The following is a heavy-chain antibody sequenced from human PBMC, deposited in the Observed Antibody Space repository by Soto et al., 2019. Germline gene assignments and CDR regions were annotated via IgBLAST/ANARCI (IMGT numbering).Heavy chain of an antibody. CDR2: ISGSGGST. J-gene: IGHJ6*02. CDR1: GFTFSSYA. V-gene: IGHV3-23*01. CDR3: AKVNFSAYDILTGLYYYYYGMDV. D-gene: IGHD3-9*01. Sequence: PGGSLRLSCAASGFTFSSYAMSWVRQAPGKGLEWVSAISGSGGSTYYADSVKGRFTISRDNSKNTLYLQMNSLRAEDTAVYYCAKVNFSAYDILTGLYYYYYGMDVWGQGTTVTVSS.